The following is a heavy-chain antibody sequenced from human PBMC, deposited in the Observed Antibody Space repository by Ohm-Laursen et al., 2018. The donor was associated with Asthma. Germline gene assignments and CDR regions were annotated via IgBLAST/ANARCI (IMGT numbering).Heavy chain of an antibody. CDR1: GGTFTSYG. CDR2: IYIGNT. CDR3: VRDVVDRFDF. D-gene: IGHD2-21*01. Sequence: SVKVSCKASGGTFTSYGITWVRQAPGQRPEWMGWIYIGNTNYAPNFRDRITMTTDTSTNTAYMELRSLTSDDTAVYYCVRDVVDRFDFWGQGSLVIVSS. J-gene: IGHJ4*02. V-gene: IGHV1-18*01.